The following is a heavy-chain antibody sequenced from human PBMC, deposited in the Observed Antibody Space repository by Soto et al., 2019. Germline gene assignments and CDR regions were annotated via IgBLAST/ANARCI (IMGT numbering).Heavy chain of an antibody. D-gene: IGHD3-22*01. Sequence: PGESVKLSCKGSGYNFPNYWIGWVRQMPGKGVEWMGIIYPGDSDTRYSPSFQGQVTISAVKPFSIAYVEWGRLKASDTVMYYCARAYDSSGYSQDAFDIWGQGTMVTVSS. J-gene: IGHJ3*02. V-gene: IGHV5-51*01. CDR3: ARAYDSSGYSQDAFDI. CDR1: GYNFPNYW. CDR2: IYPGDSDT.